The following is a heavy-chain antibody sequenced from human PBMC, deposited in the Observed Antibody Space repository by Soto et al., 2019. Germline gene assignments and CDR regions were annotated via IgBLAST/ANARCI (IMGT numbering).Heavy chain of an antibody. J-gene: IGHJ4*02. D-gene: IGHD4-17*01. CDR2: ISYDGTKK. CDR3: ARCTAWASLGGDDY. CDR1: GSTVSSQA. V-gene: IGHV3-30*10. Sequence: PGGSLRLSCVASGSTVSSQAVYWVRQAQGRGLEWVAHISYDGTKKYYTDSVKDRFNISRDNSNNTLYLQMNSLRGEDTALYLCARCTAWASLGGDDYWGQGTLVTGSS.